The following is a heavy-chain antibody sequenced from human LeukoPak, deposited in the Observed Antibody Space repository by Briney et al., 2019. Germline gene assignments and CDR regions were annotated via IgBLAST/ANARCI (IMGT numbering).Heavy chain of an antibody. J-gene: IGHJ6*04. D-gene: IGHD6-19*01. CDR2: INHSGST. CDR3: ARTPKADYYYGMDV. V-gene: IGHV4-34*01. Sequence: SETLSPTCAVYGGSFSGYYWSWIRQPPGKGLEWIGEINHSGSTNYNPSLKSRVTISVDTSKNQFSLKLSSVTAADTAVYYCARTPKADYYYGMDVWGKGTTVTVSS. CDR1: GGSFSGYY.